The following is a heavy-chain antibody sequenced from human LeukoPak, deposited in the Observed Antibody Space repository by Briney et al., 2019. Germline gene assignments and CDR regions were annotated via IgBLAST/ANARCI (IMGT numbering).Heavy chain of an antibody. Sequence: GGSLRLSCAASGFTFSSYWMSWVRQAPGKGLEWVANIKQDGSEKYYVDSVKGRFTISRDNAKNSLYLQMNSLRAEDTALYYCAKDKGSSRRNANFHHWGQGTLVTVSS. V-gene: IGHV3-7*03. J-gene: IGHJ1*01. CDR1: GFTFSSYW. CDR2: IKQDGSEK. CDR3: AKDKGSSRRNANFHH. D-gene: IGHD6-13*01.